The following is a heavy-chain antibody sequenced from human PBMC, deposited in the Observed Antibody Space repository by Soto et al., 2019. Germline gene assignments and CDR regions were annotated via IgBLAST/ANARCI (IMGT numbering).Heavy chain of an antibody. V-gene: IGHV5-51*01. CDR2: IYPGDSDT. CDR3: ARVDANLVLDILPTNGMDV. D-gene: IGHD3-9*01. J-gene: IGHJ6*02. CDR1: GYSFTSYW. Sequence: PGESLKISCKGSGYSFTSYWIGWVRQMPGKGLEWMGIIYPGDSDTRYSPSFQGQVTISADKSISTAYLQWSSLKASDTAMYYCARVDANLVLDILPTNGMDVWGQGTTVTVSS.